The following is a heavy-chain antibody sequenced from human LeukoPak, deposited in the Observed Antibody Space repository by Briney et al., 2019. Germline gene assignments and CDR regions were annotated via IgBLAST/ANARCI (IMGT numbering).Heavy chain of an antibody. CDR2: INPSGGST. J-gene: IGHJ3*02. CDR3: ARVVRGWYHFWSGHDAFDI. D-gene: IGHD3-3*01. CDR1: GYTFTSYY. V-gene: IGHV1-46*01. Sequence: ASVKVSCKASGYTFTSYYMHWVRQAPGQGLEWRGIINPSGGSTSCAQKFQGRVTMTRDTSTSTVYMELSSLRSEDAAVYYCARVVRGWYHFWSGHDAFDIWGQGTMVTVSS.